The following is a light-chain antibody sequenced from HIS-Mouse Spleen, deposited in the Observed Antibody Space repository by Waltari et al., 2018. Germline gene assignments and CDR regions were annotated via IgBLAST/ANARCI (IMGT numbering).Light chain of an antibody. V-gene: IGLV2-23*01. CDR2: EGS. J-gene: IGLJ2*01. CDR3: CSYAGSSTLV. CDR1: SSDVGSYNL. Sequence: QSALTQPASVSGSPGQSITISCTGTSSDVGSYNLVSWYQQHPGKAPKLMIYEGSKRPSVVSNRFSGPKSGNTASLTISGLQAEDEADYYCCSYAGSSTLVFGGGTKLTVL.